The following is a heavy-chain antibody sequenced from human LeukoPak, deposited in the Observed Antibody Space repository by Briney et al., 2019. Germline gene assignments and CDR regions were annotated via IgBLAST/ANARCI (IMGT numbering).Heavy chain of an antibody. CDR3: AKGRRGGYNYPLFDH. CDR1: GFTFSFSA. D-gene: IGHD5-24*01. V-gene: IGHV3-23*01. CDR2: IIGNGFST. J-gene: IGHJ4*01. Sequence: PGGSLRLSCAASGFTFSFSAMNWVRQAPGKGLEWVATIIGNGFSTYYADSVNGRFIISRDNSQNSLFLQMNSLRAEDTAIYYCAKGRRGGYNYPLFDHWGHGALVTVSS.